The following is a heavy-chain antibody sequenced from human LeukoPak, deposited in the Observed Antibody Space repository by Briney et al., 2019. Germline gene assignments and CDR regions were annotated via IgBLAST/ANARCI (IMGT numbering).Heavy chain of an antibody. Sequence: ASVKVSCKVSGYTLTELSMHWVRQAPGKGLEWMGGFDSEDGETIYAQKFQGRVTMTEDTSTDTAYMELSSLRSEDTAVYYCATAQYNWNSWGYFDYWGQGTLVTVSS. CDR3: ATAQYNWNSWGYFDY. J-gene: IGHJ4*02. CDR1: GYTLTELS. CDR2: FDSEDGET. D-gene: IGHD1-7*01. V-gene: IGHV1-24*01.